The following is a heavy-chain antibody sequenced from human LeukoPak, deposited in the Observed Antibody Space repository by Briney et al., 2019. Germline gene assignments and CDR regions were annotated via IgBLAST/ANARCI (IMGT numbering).Heavy chain of an antibody. CDR1: GFTFSSYA. D-gene: IGHD2-15*01. Sequence: GGSLRLSCAATGFTFSSYAMSWVRQAPGKGLEWVSAISGSGGSTYYADSVKGRFTISRDNSKNTLYLQMNSLRAEDTAVYYCAKDFTIVVVVAATRGYNWFDPWGQGTLVTVSS. CDR3: AKDFTIVVVVAATRGYNWFDP. V-gene: IGHV3-23*01. J-gene: IGHJ5*02. CDR2: ISGSGGST.